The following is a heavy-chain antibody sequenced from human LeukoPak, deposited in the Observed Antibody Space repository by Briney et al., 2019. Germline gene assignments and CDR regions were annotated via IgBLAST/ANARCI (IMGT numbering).Heavy chain of an antibody. CDR2: ISGSGGST. Sequence: ETLSLTCAVYGGSFSGYYWSWIRQPPGKGLKWVSTISGSGGSTYYADSVKGRFTISRDNSKNTLYLQMNSLRAEDTAVYYCAKESPHFDYWGQGTLVTVSS. CDR1: GGSFSGYY. V-gene: IGHV3-23*01. CDR3: AKESPHFDY. J-gene: IGHJ4*02.